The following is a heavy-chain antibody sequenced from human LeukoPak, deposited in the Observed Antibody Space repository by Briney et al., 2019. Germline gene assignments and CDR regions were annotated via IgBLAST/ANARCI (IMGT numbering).Heavy chain of an antibody. CDR1: GYTFSNYD. D-gene: IGHD4-17*01. V-gene: IGHV1-8*01. Sequence: EASVKVSCKASGYTFSNYDINWVRHAPGQRLEWMGWMNPKSGNTGYAQNLQGRVTMTRNSSITTSYMELSSLRSEDTAVYYCARASRTYFGDYLYYFDSWGQGTLVTVSS. J-gene: IGHJ4*02. CDR2: MNPKSGNT. CDR3: ARASRTYFGDYLYYFDS.